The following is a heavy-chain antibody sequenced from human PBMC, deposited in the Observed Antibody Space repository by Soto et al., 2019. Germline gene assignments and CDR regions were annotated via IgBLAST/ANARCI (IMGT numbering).Heavy chain of an antibody. Sequence: SETLSLTCTVSGGSISSGGYYWSWIRQHPGKGLEWIGYIYYSGSTYYNPSLKSRVTISVDTSKNQFSLKLSSVTAADTAVYYCARYTGYCSSTSCYWGIDYWGQGTLVTVSS. CDR2: IYYSGST. CDR3: ARYTGYCSSTSCYWGIDY. CDR1: GGSISSGGYY. D-gene: IGHD2-2*01. V-gene: IGHV4-31*03. J-gene: IGHJ4*02.